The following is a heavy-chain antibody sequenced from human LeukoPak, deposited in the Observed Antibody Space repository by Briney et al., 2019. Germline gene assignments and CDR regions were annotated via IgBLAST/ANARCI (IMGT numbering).Heavy chain of an antibody. Sequence: PSETLSLTCTVSGGSISSGGYYWSWIRQHPGKGLEWIGYIYYSGSTYYNPSLKSRVTISVDTSKNQFSLKLSSVTAADTAVYYCASRRYDYGDYYFDYWGQGTLVTVSS. J-gene: IGHJ4*02. V-gene: IGHV4-31*03. CDR2: IYYSGST. CDR3: ASRRYDYGDYYFDY. D-gene: IGHD4-17*01. CDR1: GGSISSGGYY.